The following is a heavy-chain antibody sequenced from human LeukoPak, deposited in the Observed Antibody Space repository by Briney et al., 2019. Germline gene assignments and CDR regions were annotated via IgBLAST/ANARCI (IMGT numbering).Heavy chain of an antibody. Sequence: GGSLRLSCAASGFTFSSYSMNWVRQAPGKGLEWVSSISSSSSYIYYADSVKGRFTISRDNAKNSLYLQMNSLRAEDTAVYYCAKDPPYYYDSSGYLADYWGQGTLVTVSS. CDR1: GFTFSSYS. CDR2: ISSSSSYI. V-gene: IGHV3-21*04. D-gene: IGHD3-22*01. CDR3: AKDPPYYYDSSGYLADY. J-gene: IGHJ4*02.